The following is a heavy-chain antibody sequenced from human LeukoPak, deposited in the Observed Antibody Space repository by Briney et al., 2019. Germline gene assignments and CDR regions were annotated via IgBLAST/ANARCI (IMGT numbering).Heavy chain of an antibody. V-gene: IGHV3-30*03. CDR3: AGYGDYGGVY. J-gene: IGHJ4*02. Sequence: PGGSLRLSCAASGFTFSRFGMHWVRQAPGKGLEWVAVISYDGSNKYYADSVKGRFTISRDNSENTLFLQMNSLRGEDTAVYYCAGYGDYGGVYWGQGTLVTVSS. CDR1: GFTFSRFG. D-gene: IGHD4-17*01. CDR2: ISYDGSNK.